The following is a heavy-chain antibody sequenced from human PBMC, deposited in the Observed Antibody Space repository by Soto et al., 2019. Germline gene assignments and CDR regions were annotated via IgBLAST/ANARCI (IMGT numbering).Heavy chain of an antibody. CDR3: ASGDYDILTGYLIY. CDR2: ISWNSGSI. V-gene: IGHV3-9*01. J-gene: IGHJ4*02. Sequence: EVQLLESGGGLVQPGGSLRLSCAASGFTFSSYAMSWVRQAPGKGLEWVSGISWNSGSIGYADSVKGRFTISRDNAKNSLYLQMNSLRAEDTALYYCASGDYDILTGYLIYWGQGTLVTVSS. D-gene: IGHD3-9*01. CDR1: GFTFSSYA.